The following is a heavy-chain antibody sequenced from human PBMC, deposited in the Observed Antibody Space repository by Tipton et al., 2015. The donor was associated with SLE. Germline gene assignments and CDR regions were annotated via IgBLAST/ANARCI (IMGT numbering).Heavy chain of an antibody. Sequence: TLSLTCTVSGGSISSSSYYWGWIRQPPGKGLEWMGSIYYSGGTYYNPSLKSRVTISVDTSKNQFSLKLSSVTAADTAVYYCARDPGSGDAFDIWGQGTMVTVSS. CDR3: ARDPGSGDAFDI. CDR1: GGSISSSSYY. CDR2: IYYSGGT. D-gene: IGHD1-26*01. V-gene: IGHV4-39*07. J-gene: IGHJ3*02.